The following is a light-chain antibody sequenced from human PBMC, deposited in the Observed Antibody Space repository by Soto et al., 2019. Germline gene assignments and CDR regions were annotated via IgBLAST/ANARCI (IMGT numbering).Light chain of an antibody. CDR2: EVS. Sequence: QSALTQPASVSGSPGQSITISCTGTSSDVGGYNYVSWYQQHPGKAPKLIIYEVSNRPTGVSNRFSGSKSGHTASLTISGLQSEDEADYFCTSYTSSSTLDVFGTGTKVTFL. CDR1: SSDVGGYNY. J-gene: IGLJ1*01. CDR3: TSYTSSSTLDV. V-gene: IGLV2-14*01.